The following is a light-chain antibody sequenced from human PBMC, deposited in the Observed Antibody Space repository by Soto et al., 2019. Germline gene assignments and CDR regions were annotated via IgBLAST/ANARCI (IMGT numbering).Light chain of an antibody. CDR2: YVD. CDR1: SRDVGAYDY. J-gene: IGLJ1*01. Sequence: QSALTQPASVSGSPGQSITISCTGTSRDVGAYDYVSWYLQYPDKAPQLLIYYVDHRPSGVSRRFSGSKSGNTASLTISGLQGEDEGDYYCCSYADGSIYFFGTVTKLTVL. CDR3: CSYADGSIYF. V-gene: IGLV2-14*03.